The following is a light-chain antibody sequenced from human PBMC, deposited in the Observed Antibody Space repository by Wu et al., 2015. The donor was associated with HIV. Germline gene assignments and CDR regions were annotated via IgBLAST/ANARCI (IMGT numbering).Light chain of an antibody. CDR3: QQSYSTPGT. V-gene: IGKV1-39*01. CDR1: QSISSY. Sequence: DIQMTQSPSSLSASVGDRVTITCRASQSISSYLNWYQQKPGKAPKLLIYAASSLQSGVPSRFSGSGSGTDLTLTISSLQPEDFVTYYCQQSYSTPGTFGQGTKLEIK. CDR2: AAS. J-gene: IGKJ2*02.